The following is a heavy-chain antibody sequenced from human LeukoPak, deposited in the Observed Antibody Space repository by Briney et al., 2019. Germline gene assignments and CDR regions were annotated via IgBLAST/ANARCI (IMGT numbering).Heavy chain of an antibody. CDR2: MNPNSGNT. Sequence: ASVKVSCKASGYTFTNYDINWVRQATGQGLEWMGWMNPNSGNTGYAQKFQGRVTMTRNTSITTAYMELSSLISDDTAVYYCASASGSSFDYWGQGTLVTVSS. D-gene: IGHD6-6*01. CDR3: ASASGSSFDY. J-gene: IGHJ4*02. V-gene: IGHV1-8*01. CDR1: GYTFTNYD.